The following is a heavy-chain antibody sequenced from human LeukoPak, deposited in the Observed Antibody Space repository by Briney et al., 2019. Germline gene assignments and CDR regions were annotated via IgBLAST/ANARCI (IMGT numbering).Heavy chain of an antibody. Sequence: SETLSLTCTVSGGSISRSTYYWGWIRQPPGKGLEWIGNIYYSGSTYYNPSLKSRVTISVDTSKNQFSLKLSSVTAADTAVYYRARRIPTSHGFDVWGQGTMVTVSS. J-gene: IGHJ3*01. CDR2: IYYSGST. CDR3: ARRIPTSHGFDV. CDR1: GGSISRSTYY. V-gene: IGHV4-39*01.